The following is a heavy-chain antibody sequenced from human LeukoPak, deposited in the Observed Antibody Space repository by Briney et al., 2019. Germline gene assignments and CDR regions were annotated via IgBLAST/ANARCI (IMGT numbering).Heavy chain of an antibody. CDR2: IYHSGST. CDR1: GGSISSRNW. V-gene: IGHV4-4*02. J-gene: IGHJ5*02. D-gene: IGHD2-2*01. Sequence: SETLSLTCAVSGGSISSRNWWSWVRQPPGKGLEWIGEIYHSGSTNYNPSLKSRVTISVDTSKNQFSLKLSSVTAADMAVYYCARVLGCSSTSCYANLRYNWFDPWGQGTLVTVSS. CDR3: ARVLGCSSTSCYANLRYNWFDP.